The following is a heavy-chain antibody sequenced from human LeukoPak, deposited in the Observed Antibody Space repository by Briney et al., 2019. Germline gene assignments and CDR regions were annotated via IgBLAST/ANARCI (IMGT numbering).Heavy chain of an antibody. Sequence: SVKVSCKASGYTFTSHAITWVRQAPGEGLEWMGRIIPIFGTANYAQKFQGTVTITTDKSTSTTYLELSSLRSEDTAVYYCVTTYYYDSGGCPDYWGQGTLVIVSS. CDR1: GYTFTSHA. V-gene: IGHV1-69*05. J-gene: IGHJ4*02. D-gene: IGHD3-22*01. CDR3: VTTYYYDSGGCPDY. CDR2: IIPIFGTA.